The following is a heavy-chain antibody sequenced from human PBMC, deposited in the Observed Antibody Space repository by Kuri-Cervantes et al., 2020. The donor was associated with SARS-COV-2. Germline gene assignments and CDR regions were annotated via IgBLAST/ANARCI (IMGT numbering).Heavy chain of an antibody. CDR3: ASSRGLEIHIDAFDI. V-gene: IGHV6-1*01. CDR1: GDIVSNNKAA. J-gene: IGHJ3*02. Sequence: TLSPTCPLSGDIVSNNKAAWNWITQSTSRGIEWLGRTYYRTYYRSQWYNDYAGSVISRIITNADTSTSQLSLQLKSVTPEDTAVCFCASSRGLEIHIDAFDIWGQGTLVTVSS. D-gene: IGHD6-19*01. CDR2: TYYRTYYRSQWYN.